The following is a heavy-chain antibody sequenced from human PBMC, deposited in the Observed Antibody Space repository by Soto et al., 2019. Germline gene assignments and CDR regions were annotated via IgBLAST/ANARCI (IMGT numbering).Heavy chain of an antibody. CDR2: IYWDDDK. D-gene: IGHD6-19*01. J-gene: IGHJ4*02. V-gene: IGHV2-5*02. Sequence: QITLKESGPTLVKPTQTLTLTCTFSGFSLSTSGVGVAWIRQPPGKALEWLALIYWDDDKRYSPSLKSRLTITKDPSKNQAVLTRTNMDPVDTATYYSAHKAPVAGTVYHLDYWGQGTLVTVSS. CDR1: GFSLSTSGVG. CDR3: AHKAPVAGTVYHLDY.